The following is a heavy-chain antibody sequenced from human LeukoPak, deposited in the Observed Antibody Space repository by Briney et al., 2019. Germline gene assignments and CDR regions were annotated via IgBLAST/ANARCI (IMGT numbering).Heavy chain of an antibody. CDR2: VSGSGGST. CDR1: GITLANYG. J-gene: IGHJ4*02. Sequence: GGSLRLSCVVSGITLANYGMSWVRQAPGKGLEWVAGVSGSGGSTNYADSVKGRFTISRDNPKHTLYLQMKSLRAEDTAVYFCAKRGVVIRVILVGFHKEAYYFDSWGQGALVTVSS. D-gene: IGHD3-22*01. CDR3: AKRGVVIRVILVGFHKEAYYFDS. V-gene: IGHV3-23*01.